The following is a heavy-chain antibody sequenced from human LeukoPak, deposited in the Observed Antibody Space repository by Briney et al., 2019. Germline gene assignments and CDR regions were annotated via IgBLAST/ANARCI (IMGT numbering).Heavy chain of an antibody. CDR3: ARPDLEYSSSSGAFDI. J-gene: IGHJ3*02. CDR1: GFTFSHF. V-gene: IGHV4-34*01. Sequence: GSLRLSCAASGFTFSHFWIHWVRQAPGKGLEWIGEINHSGSTNYNPSLKSRVTISVDTSKNQFSLKLSSVTAADTAVYYCARPDLEYSSSSGAFDIWGQGTMVTVSS. D-gene: IGHD6-6*01. CDR2: INHSGST.